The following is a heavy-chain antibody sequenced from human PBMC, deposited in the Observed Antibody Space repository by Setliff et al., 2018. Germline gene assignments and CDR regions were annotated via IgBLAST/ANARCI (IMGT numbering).Heavy chain of an antibody. CDR1: GYTFAGYY. V-gene: IGHV1-2*02. CDR2: INPNNGDT. J-gene: IGHJ4*02. CDR3: ARQPMDTIMVTFDY. D-gene: IGHD5-12*01. Sequence: ASVKVSCKASGYTFAGYYFHWVRQAPGQGLEWMGWINPNNGDTKSAQKFQGRLTMTRDTSISTAYMELSSLRSDDTAVYYCARQPMDTIMVTFDYWGQGILVTVSS.